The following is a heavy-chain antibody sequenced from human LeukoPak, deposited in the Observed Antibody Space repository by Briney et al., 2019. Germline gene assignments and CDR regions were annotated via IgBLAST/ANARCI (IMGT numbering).Heavy chain of an antibody. CDR2: IHFGGSA. CDR1: GGTMKIVNYY. V-gene: IGHV4-31*03. CDR3: ARYSTIRKYVDY. D-gene: IGHD1/OR15-1a*01. Sequence: SETLSLTCNVSGGTMKIVNYYWSWIRQHPGKGLEWIGFIHFGGSAYYSPSLTGRVTISEDSSQNQFFLRLNSVTVADTAVYFCARYSTIRKYVDYWGQGAQVTVSS. J-gene: IGHJ4*02.